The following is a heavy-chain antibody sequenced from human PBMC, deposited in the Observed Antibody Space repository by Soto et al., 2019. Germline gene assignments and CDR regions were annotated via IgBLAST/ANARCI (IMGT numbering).Heavy chain of an antibody. J-gene: IGHJ4*02. V-gene: IGHV1-24*01. CDR2: FDPEDGET. D-gene: IGHD3-10*01. CDR1: GYAITELS. Sequence: ASLKVSWKIFGYAITELSMHCVRIATEKGLEWMGGFDPEDGETIYAQKFQGRVTMTEDTSTDTAYMELSSLRSEDTAVYYCATDLRTLLWFGGQPGYWGQGTLVTVSS. CDR3: ATDLRTLLWFGGQPGY.